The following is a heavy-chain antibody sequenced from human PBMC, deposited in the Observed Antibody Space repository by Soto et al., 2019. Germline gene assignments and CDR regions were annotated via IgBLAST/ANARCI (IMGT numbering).Heavy chain of an antibody. CDR1: GGSISSGGYS. Sequence: TLSLTCAVSGGSISSGGYSWSWIRQPPGKGLEWIGYIYHSGSTYYNPSLKSRVTTSVDRSKNQFSLKLSSVNAADTAVYYCARYGSGSYYLVYWGQGNLVTVSS. CDR3: ARYGSGSYYLVY. D-gene: IGHD3-10*01. V-gene: IGHV4-30-2*01. CDR2: IYHSGST. J-gene: IGHJ4*02.